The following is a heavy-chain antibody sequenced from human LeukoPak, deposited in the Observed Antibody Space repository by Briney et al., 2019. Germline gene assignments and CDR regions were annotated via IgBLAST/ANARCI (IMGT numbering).Heavy chain of an antibody. CDR2: ISYDGSNK. Sequence: GGSLRLSCAASGFIFSSHDMNWVRQAPGKGLEWVSDISYDGSNKFYADSVKGRFTVSRDNAKNSVDLQMDSLRAEDTAVYYCARDLTGWGSFGNWGPGTLVTVSS. V-gene: IGHV3-30-3*01. CDR1: GFIFSSHD. J-gene: IGHJ4*02. CDR3: ARDLTGWGSFGN. D-gene: IGHD3-16*01.